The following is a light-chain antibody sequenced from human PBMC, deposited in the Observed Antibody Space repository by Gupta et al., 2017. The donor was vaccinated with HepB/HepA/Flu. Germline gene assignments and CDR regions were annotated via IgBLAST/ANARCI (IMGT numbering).Light chain of an antibody. Sequence: EIVLTQSPGTLSLSPGARAPLSCRASQSISSNYLAWYQQKFGQAPRLLIYGASSRAAGIPERFSGSGSGTDFTLTISRVVPEDFAVYFCQQYGGSPLTFGGGTKVEIK. CDR3: QQYGGSPLT. CDR1: QSISSNY. CDR2: GAS. J-gene: IGKJ4*01. V-gene: IGKV3-20*01.